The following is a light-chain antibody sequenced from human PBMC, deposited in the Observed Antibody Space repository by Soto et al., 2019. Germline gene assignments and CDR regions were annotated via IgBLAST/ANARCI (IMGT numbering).Light chain of an antibody. CDR3: ATWDYSLTGEV. V-gene: IGLV1-51*01. J-gene: IGLJ2*01. Sequence: QSVLTQPPSVSAAPGQKVTISCSGSSSNIGNNYVSWYQQLPGTAPKLLIYDNNKRPSGIPDRFPGSKSGTSGTLDITGLQTGDEADYYCATWDYSLTGEVFGGGTKVTVL. CDR1: SSNIGNNY. CDR2: DNN.